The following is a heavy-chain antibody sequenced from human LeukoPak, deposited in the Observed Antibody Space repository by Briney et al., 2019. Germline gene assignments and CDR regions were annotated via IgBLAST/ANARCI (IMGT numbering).Heavy chain of an antibody. Sequence: SVTVSCKASGYTFTDYYMHWGRQAPGQGLEWMGWINPKSGGRSYAQRFQGRVTMTRDTSISTASMELSRLRSDDTAVYYCATGERLVPAAMWFDYWGQGTLVTVSS. CDR3: ATGERLVPAAMWFDY. J-gene: IGHJ4*02. CDR1: GYTFTDYY. CDR2: INPKSGGR. V-gene: IGHV1-2*02. D-gene: IGHD2-2*01.